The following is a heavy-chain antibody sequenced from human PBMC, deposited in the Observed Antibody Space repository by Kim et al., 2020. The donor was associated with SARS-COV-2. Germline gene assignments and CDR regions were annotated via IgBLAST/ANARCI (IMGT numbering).Heavy chain of an antibody. J-gene: IGHJ4*02. CDR3: ARDTSGWYPASFDY. V-gene: IGHV6-1*01. Sequence: AVTVKSRITINPDTSKNQFSLQLNSVTPEDTAVYYCARDTSGWYPASFDYWGQGTLVTVSS. D-gene: IGHD6-19*01.